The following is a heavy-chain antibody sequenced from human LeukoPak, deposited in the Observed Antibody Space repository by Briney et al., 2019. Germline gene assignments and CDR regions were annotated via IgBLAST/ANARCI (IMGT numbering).Heavy chain of an antibody. J-gene: IGHJ6*03. D-gene: IGHD6-13*01. CDR3: GRMWAAGVYYYYYMDV. CDR2: TYSNGRT. V-gene: IGHV4-59*02. Sequence: SETLSLTCRVFGGSVLNHYWSWLRQSSGKGLEWIGYTYSNGRTNYNPSLKSRVNISVDTSENQFSLRLTSVTAADTAVYFCGRMWAAGVYYYYYMDVWGKGTTVSISS. CDR1: GGSVLNHY.